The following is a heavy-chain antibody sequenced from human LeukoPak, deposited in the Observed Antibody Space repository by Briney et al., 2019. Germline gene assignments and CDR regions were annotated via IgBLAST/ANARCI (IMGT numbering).Heavy chain of an antibody. CDR3: ARIHCSSTSCLRVGWFDP. J-gene: IGHJ5*02. Sequence: GGSLRLSCAASGFTFSSYAMSWVRQAPGKGLEWVSAISGSGGSTYYADSVKGRFTISRDNSKNTLYLQMNSLRAEDTAVYYCARIHCSSTSCLRVGWFDPWGQGTLVTVSS. V-gene: IGHV3-23*01. CDR1: GFTFSSYA. D-gene: IGHD2-2*01. CDR2: ISGSGGST.